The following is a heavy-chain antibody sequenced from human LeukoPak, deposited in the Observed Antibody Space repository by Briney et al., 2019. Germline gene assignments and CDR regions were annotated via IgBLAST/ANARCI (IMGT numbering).Heavy chain of an antibody. D-gene: IGHD5-18*01. Sequence: QAGGSLRLSCAASGFTFSSYWMHWVRQAPGKGLVWVSRINSDGTSTSYADSVKGRFTISRDNAKNTLYLQMNSLRAEDTAVYYCARVGGDTAMVIFDYWGQGTLVTVSS. CDR3: ARVGGDTAMVIFDY. CDR1: GFTFSSYW. V-gene: IGHV3-74*01. J-gene: IGHJ4*02. CDR2: INSDGTST.